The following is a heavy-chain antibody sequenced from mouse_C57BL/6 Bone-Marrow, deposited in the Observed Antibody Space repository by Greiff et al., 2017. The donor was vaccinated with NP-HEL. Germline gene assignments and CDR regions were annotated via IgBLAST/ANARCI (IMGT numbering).Heavy chain of an antibody. CDR3: ARSERAWCAY. J-gene: IGHJ3*01. V-gene: IGHV1-55*01. Sequence: QVQLQQPGAELVKPGASVKMSCKASGYTFTSYWITWVKQRPGNGLEWIGDIYPGSGSTTYNEKFKSKATLTVDTDSSTAYMQLSSLTSEDSAVYYCARSERAWCAYWGQGTLVTVSA. CDR1: GYTFTSYW. CDR2: IYPGSGST.